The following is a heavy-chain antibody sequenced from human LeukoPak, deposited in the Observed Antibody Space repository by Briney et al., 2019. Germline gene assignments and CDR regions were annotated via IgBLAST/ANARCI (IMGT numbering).Heavy chain of an antibody. V-gene: IGHV3-23*01. CDR3: AKEAHYYDSSGFDY. CDR1: GFTFSNYA. CDR2: ISGSGGST. J-gene: IGHJ4*02. D-gene: IGHD3-22*01. Sequence: GGSLRLSCAGSGFTFSNYAMIWVRQVPGKGLEWVSAISGSGGSTYYADSVKGRFTISRDNSKNTLYLQMNSLRAEDTAVYYCAKEAHYYDSSGFDYWGQGTLVTVSS.